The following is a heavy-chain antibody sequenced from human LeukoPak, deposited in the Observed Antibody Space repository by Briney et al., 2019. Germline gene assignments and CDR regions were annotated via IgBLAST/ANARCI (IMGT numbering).Heavy chain of an antibody. D-gene: IGHD2-2*01. J-gene: IGHJ4*02. CDR3: TKERCSSTSCSSDY. Sequence: GGSLRLSCAASGFSFSNYAKSWVRQAPGKGLEWVSAMSGSGGSTYYAESVKGRFTIYRDNSKNTLYLQMNSLRAEDTAVYYCTKERCSSTSCSSDYWGQGTLVTVTS. CDR2: MSGSGGST. V-gene: IGHV3-23*01. CDR1: GFSFSNYA.